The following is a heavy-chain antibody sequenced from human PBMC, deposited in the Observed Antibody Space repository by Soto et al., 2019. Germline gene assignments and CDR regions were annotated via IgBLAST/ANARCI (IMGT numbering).Heavy chain of an antibody. D-gene: IGHD5-18*01. CDR2: IYYSGSA. J-gene: IGHJ4*02. V-gene: IGHV4-61*08. CDR3: ARAYSYGYGLYFDY. Sequence: PSETLSLTCTVSGVSISSGGYYWSWIRQPPGKGLELIGYIYYSGSANYNPSLKSRVTISVDTSKNQFSLKLSSVTAADTAVYYSARAYSYGYGLYFDYWGQGTLVTVPS. CDR1: GVSISSGGYY.